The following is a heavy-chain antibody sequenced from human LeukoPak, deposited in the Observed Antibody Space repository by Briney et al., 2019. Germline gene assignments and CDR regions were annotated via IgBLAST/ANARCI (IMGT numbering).Heavy chain of an antibody. Sequence: GGSLRLSCAASGFTFSSYEMNWVRQAPGKGLEWVAVISYDGSNKYYADSVKGRFTISRDNSKNTLYLQMNSLRAEDTAVYYCARERNYYGMDVWGQGTTVTVSS. CDR2: ISYDGSNK. V-gene: IGHV3-30*04. CDR3: ARERNYYGMDV. CDR1: GFTFSSYE. J-gene: IGHJ6*02.